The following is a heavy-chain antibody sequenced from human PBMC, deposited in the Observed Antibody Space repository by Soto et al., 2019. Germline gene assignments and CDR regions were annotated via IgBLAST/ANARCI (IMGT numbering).Heavy chain of an antibody. Sequence: SETLSLTCTVSGAALSGGGYFYTWVRQPPGKGLEWLWYIYYSGGTNYNPSLKSRVTISLDKSKSQFSLRLISVTAADTAVYYCTREQSDDNYFDPWGQGTLVTVSS. CDR3: TREQSDDNYFDP. D-gene: IGHD6-19*01. J-gene: IGHJ5*02. CDR1: GAALSGGGYF. CDR2: IYYSGGT. V-gene: IGHV4-61*08.